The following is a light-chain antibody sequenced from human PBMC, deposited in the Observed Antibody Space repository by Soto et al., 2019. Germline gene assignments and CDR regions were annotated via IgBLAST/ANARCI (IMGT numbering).Light chain of an antibody. J-gene: IGKJ2*01. CDR3: HHYNNWPPST. Sequence: EIVMTQSPATLSVSPGERATLSCRASQSVSSNLTGYQQKPGQAPRRLISGASTRATGIPARFSGSGSGTAFTLTISSLQSEDFAVYYCHHYNNWPPSTFGQGTKLEIK. CDR1: QSVSSN. CDR2: GAS. V-gene: IGKV3D-15*01.